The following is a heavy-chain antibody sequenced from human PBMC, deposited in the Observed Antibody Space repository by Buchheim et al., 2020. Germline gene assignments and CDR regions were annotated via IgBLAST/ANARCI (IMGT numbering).Heavy chain of an antibody. V-gene: IGHV1-2*04. D-gene: IGHD3-3*01. CDR3: ARGGPYEFWSGYRGAYYGMDV. CDR2: INPNSGGT. Sequence: QVQLVQSGAEVKKPGASVKVSCKASGYTFTGYYMHWVRQAPGQGLEWMGWINPNSGGTNYAQKFKGWVTMTRDTSISTAYMELSRLISDDTAVYYCARGGPYEFWSGYRGAYYGMDVWGQGTT. J-gene: IGHJ6*02. CDR1: GYTFTGYY.